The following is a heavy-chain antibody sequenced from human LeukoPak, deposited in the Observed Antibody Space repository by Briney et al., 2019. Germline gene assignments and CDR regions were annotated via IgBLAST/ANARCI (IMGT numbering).Heavy chain of an antibody. V-gene: IGHV4-34*01. J-gene: IGHJ4*02. CDR2: INHSGST. D-gene: IGHD3-10*01. CDR3: ARVLSYYYGSGSPLFDY. Sequence: SETLSLTCAVYGGSFSGYYWSWIRQPPGKGVEWTGEINHSGSTNYNPSLKSRVTISVDTSKNQFSLKLSSVTAADTAVYYCARVLSYYYGSGSPLFDYWGQGTLVTVSS. CDR1: GGSFSGYY.